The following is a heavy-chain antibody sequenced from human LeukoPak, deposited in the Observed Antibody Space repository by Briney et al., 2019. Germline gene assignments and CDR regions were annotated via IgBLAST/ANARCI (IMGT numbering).Heavy chain of an antibody. V-gene: IGHV1-8*01. D-gene: IGHD3-22*01. Sequence: ASVKVSRKASGYTFTSYDINWVRQATGQGLEWMGWMNPNSGNTGYAQKFQGRVTMTRNTSISTAYMELSSLRSEDTAVYYCARQYYYDSSGYLDWFDPWGQGTLVTVSS. CDR3: ARQYYYDSSGYLDWFDP. CDR2: MNPNSGNT. J-gene: IGHJ5*02. CDR1: GYTFTSYD.